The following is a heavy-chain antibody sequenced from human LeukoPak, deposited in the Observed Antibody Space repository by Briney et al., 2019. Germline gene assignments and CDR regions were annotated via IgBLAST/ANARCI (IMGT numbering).Heavy chain of an antibody. V-gene: IGHV3-21*01. CDR1: GFTFSTYN. Sequence: PGGSLRLSCSASGFTFSTYNMNWVRQAPGKGLEWVSSITFSSGYIYYADSVKGRFTISRDNAKNSLYLQMNSLRAEDTAVYYCASNFRYLDVWGKGTTVTVSP. CDR2: ITFSSGYI. CDR3: ASNFRYLDV. D-gene: IGHD3-9*01. J-gene: IGHJ6*04.